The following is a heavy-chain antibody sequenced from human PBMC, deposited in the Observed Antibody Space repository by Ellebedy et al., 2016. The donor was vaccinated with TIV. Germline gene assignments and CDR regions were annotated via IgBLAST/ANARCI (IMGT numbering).Heavy chain of an antibody. CDR2: ISHSGST. V-gene: IGHV4-59*01. CDR3: TRDRNYVFDY. D-gene: IGHD3-16*01. CDR1: GASISSYY. Sequence: MPSETLSLTCTVSGASISSYYWSWIRQPPGKGLEWIGYISHSGSTNYNPSLKSRLTISRDTSANQFSLKLTSVTAADTAVYYCTRDRNYVFDYWGQGILVTVSS. J-gene: IGHJ4*02.